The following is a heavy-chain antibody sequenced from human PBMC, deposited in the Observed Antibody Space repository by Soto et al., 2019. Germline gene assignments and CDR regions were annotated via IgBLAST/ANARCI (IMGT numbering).Heavy chain of an antibody. Sequence: SETLSLTCAVYGGSFSGYYWSWIRQPPGKGLEWIGEINHSGSTNYNPSLKSRVTISVDTSKNQFSLKLSSVTAADTAVYYCARGQTVTTKIFDYWGQGTLVTVS. CDR2: INHSGST. D-gene: IGHD4-17*01. CDR1: GGSFSGYY. V-gene: IGHV4-34*01. CDR3: ARGQTVTTKIFDY. J-gene: IGHJ4*02.